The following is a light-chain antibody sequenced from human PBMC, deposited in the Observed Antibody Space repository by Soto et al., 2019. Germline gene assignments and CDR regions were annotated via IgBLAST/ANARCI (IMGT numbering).Light chain of an antibody. CDR3: QQYYSTPIT. J-gene: IGKJ5*01. Sequence: ILMTQSPDSLSVSLGGMATLKCMSSQSVLYGSNNKNSLAWYQQKPGQPPKLLICWASTREFGVPDRFSGSGSGTHFTLTISSLQAEDVAVYYCQQYYSTPITFGQGPRLEIK. V-gene: IGKV4-1*01. CDR1: QSVLYGSNNKNS. CDR2: WAS.